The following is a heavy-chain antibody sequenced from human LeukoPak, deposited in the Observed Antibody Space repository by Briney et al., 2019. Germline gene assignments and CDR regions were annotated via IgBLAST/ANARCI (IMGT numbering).Heavy chain of an antibody. D-gene: IGHD2-15*01. Sequence: PGGSLRLSCAASGFTLSSYSMNWVRQAPGKGLEWISSISSSNYIYYADSVEGRFTISRDNAKNSLYLQMNSLRAEDTAVYYCARDRYCSGGSCYSGGRGYWGQGTLVTVSS. V-gene: IGHV3-21*01. CDR2: ISSSNYI. J-gene: IGHJ4*02. CDR1: GFTLSSYS. CDR3: ARDRYCSGGSCYSGGRGY.